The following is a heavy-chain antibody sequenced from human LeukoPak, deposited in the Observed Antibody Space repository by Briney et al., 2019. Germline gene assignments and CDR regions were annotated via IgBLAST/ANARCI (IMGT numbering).Heavy chain of an antibody. CDR2: IKSISYGGTI. J-gene: IGHJ4*02. V-gene: IGHV3-15*01. Sequence: GGSLRLSCATSGFNFNDAWMNWVRQTPGKGLEWLGRIKSISYGGTIDYAAPVKGRSTISRDDSKNTLYLQMDSLETEDTAIYYCTRTWPGNTCFNFWGQGTLVTVSS. CDR1: GFNFNDAW. CDR3: TRTWPGNTCFNF. D-gene: IGHD1-7*01.